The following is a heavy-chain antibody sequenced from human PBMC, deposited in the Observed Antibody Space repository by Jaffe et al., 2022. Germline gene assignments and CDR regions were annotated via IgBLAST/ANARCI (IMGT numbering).Heavy chain of an antibody. CDR2: IDSRGSRT. V-gene: IGHV3-23*01. Sequence: EVQLLESGGDLVQPGGSLRLSCAASGFTFSSYAMSWVRQAPGKGPEWVSGIDSRGSRTFYEDSVKGRFTISRDNSKNTLYLQMNSLRPEDTAVYFCAKEAAVLGVPYFDSWGQGTLVTVSS. CDR3: AKEAAVLGVPYFDS. J-gene: IGHJ4*02. CDR1: GFTFSSYA. D-gene: IGHD2-8*01.